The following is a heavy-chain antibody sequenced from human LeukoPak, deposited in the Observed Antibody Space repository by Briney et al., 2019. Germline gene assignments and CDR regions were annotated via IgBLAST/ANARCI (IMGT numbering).Heavy chain of an antibody. CDR3: ARDGSGSSNYDYYGMDV. D-gene: IGHD3-10*01. J-gene: IGHJ6*02. V-gene: IGHV4-59*08. CDR2: IYYSGST. Sequence: SETLSLTCTVSGGSINSYYWNWIRQPPGKGLEWIGYIYYSGSTNYNPSLKSRVTISVDTSKNQFSLMLSSVTAADTAVYYCARDGSGSSNYDYYGMDVWGQGTTVTVSS. CDR1: GGSINSYY.